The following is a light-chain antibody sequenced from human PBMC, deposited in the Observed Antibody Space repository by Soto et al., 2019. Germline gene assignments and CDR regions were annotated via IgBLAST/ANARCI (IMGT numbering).Light chain of an antibody. V-gene: IGLV2-8*01. Sequence: QSALTQPPSAVGSPGQSVTISCTGTSSDVGSYNYVSWYQQHPGKAPKLMIYEVNKRPSGVPDRFSGSKSGNTASLTVSGLQAEDEADYYCNSYGGSNNYAIFGGGTKLTVL. CDR3: NSYGGSNNYAI. CDR1: SSDVGSYNY. J-gene: IGLJ2*01. CDR2: EVN.